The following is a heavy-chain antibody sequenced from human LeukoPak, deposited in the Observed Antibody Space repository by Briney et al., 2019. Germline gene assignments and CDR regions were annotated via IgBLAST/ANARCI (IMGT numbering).Heavy chain of an antibody. CDR2: ISSSSSYI. J-gene: IGHJ4*02. D-gene: IGHD3-10*01. V-gene: IGHV3-21*01. CDR1: GFTFSSYS. CDR3: ARAAKFEFYFDY. Sequence: GGSLRLSCAASGFTFSSYSMNWVRQAPGKGLEWVSSISSSSSYIYYADSMKGRFTISRDNAKNSLYLQMNSLRAEDTAVYYCARAAKFEFYFDYWGQGTLVTVSS.